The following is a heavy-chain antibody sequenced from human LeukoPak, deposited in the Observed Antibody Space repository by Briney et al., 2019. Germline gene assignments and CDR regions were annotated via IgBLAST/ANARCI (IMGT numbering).Heavy chain of an antibody. CDR2: ISYSSSYI. Sequence: GGSLRLSCAASGFTFSSYTMNWVRQAPGKGLEWVSSISYSSSYIYYADSVQGRFTISRDNAKNSLYLQMNTLRAEDTAVYYCARDLYCSSTSCTDAFDIWGQGTMVTASS. CDR1: GFTFSSYT. V-gene: IGHV3-21*01. J-gene: IGHJ3*02. D-gene: IGHD2-2*01. CDR3: ARDLYCSSTSCTDAFDI.